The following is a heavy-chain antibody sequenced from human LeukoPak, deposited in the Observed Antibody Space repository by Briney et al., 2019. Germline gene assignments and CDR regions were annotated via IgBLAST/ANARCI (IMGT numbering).Heavy chain of an antibody. D-gene: IGHD3-22*01. CDR3: ARLDYYDSSGLDY. V-gene: IGHV4-39*01. CDR1: GGSISSSSYY. Sequence: SETLSLTCTVSGGSISSSSYYWGWIRQPPGKGLEWIGSIFYSGSTYYNPSLKSRVTISVDTSKNQFSLKLSSVTAADTAVYYCARLDYYDSSGLDYWGQGTLVTVSS. J-gene: IGHJ4*02. CDR2: IFYSGST.